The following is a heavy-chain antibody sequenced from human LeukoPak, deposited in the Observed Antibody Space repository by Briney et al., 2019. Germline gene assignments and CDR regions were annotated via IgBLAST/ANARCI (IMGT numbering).Heavy chain of an antibody. Sequence: PGRSLRLSCAASGFTISSYGKHWGRQAPAKGLEWVAIIWYDGSNKYYADSVKGRFTISRDNSKNTLYLQMSSLRAEDTAVYYCARDRHTALLDYWGQGTLVTVSS. CDR2: IWYDGSNK. V-gene: IGHV3-33*01. CDR1: GFTISSYG. J-gene: IGHJ4*02. D-gene: IGHD5-18*01. CDR3: ARDRHTALLDY.